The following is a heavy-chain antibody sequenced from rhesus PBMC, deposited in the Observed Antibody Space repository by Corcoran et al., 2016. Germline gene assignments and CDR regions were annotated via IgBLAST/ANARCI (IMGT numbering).Heavy chain of an antibody. CDR1: GYSISSGYG. Sequence: QVQLQESGPGLVKPSETLSLTCAVSGYSISSGYGWSWIRQPPGKGLECIGYIGGSSGSTNYNPSLKSRVTSSKDTAKNRFSLKLSSWTAADTAVYYCARGYCTSTTCWNFDYWGQGVLVTVSS. CDR3: ARGYCTSTTCWNFDY. V-gene: IGHV4-127*01. D-gene: IGHD2-2*01. J-gene: IGHJ4*01. CDR2: IGGSSGST.